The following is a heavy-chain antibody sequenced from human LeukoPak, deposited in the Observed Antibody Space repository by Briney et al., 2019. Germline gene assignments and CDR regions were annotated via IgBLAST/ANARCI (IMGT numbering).Heavy chain of an antibody. J-gene: IGHJ4*02. CDR1: GCTFSSYA. V-gene: IGHV1-69*13. CDR3: ARAYHCGGDCYYTPLDY. Sequence: ATLKVSCRASGCTFSSYAISWVRQAPGQGLEWMGGIIPIFGTANYAQKFQGRVTITADESTSTAYMELSSLRSEDTAVYYCARAYHCGGDCYYTPLDYWGQGTLVTVSS. CDR2: IIPIFGTA. D-gene: IGHD2-21*02.